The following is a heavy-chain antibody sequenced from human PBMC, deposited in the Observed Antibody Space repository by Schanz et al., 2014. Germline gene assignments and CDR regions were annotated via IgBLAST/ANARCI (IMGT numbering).Heavy chain of an antibody. V-gene: IGHV3-30*04. CDR1: GFTFSSYA. J-gene: IGHJ6*02. CDR3: ARGPSRGTYYYGMDV. D-gene: IGHD2-2*01. CDR2: SSYDVSIK. Sequence: QVQLVESGGGVVQPGRSLRLSCAASGFTFSSYAMRWVRQAPGKGLEWVALSSYDVSIKDYSDSVKGRFTISRDNCKDTLYLQMNSLRDEDAAVYYCARGPSRGTYYYGMDVWGQGTTVTVSS.